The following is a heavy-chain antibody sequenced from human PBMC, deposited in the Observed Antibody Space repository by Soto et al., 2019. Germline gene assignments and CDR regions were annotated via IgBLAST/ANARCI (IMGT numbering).Heavy chain of an antibody. CDR3: AKGLYYDFWSGIRNDAFDI. Sequence: GWSLKISRAASGVTFYISAMTGFLQDKGKGLEWVSAISGSGGSTYYADSVKGRFTISRDNSKNTLYLQMNSLRAEDTAVYYCAKGLYYDFWSGIRNDAFDIWGQGTMVTVSS. CDR1: GVTFYISA. CDR2: ISGSGGST. J-gene: IGHJ3*02. D-gene: IGHD3-3*01. V-gene: IGHV3-23*01.